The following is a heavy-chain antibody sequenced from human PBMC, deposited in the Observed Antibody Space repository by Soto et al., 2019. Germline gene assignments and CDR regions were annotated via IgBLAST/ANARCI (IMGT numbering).Heavy chain of an antibody. Sequence: SETLSLTCAVSGGSVSTGTYSWNWIRQPQGKGLEWIGYIYHSGSFYYNPSLKSRVTISVDRAKNRFSLNLDSVTAADTAVYYCARASGYCSGGTCFPFDYWGRGTLVTVSA. J-gene: IGHJ4*02. V-gene: IGHV4-30-2*01. CDR3: ARASGYCSGGTCFPFDY. D-gene: IGHD2-15*01. CDR1: GGSVSTGTYS. CDR2: IYHSGSF.